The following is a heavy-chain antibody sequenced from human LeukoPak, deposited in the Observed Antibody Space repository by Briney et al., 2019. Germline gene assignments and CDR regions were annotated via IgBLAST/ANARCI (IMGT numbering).Heavy chain of an antibody. D-gene: IGHD3-10*01. V-gene: IGHV4-39*07. CDR1: GGSIISTTYY. CDR2: IYYSGST. Sequence: PSETLSLTCTVSGGSIISTTYYWGWIRQPPGKGLEWIGSIYYSGSTYYNPSLKSRVTISVDKSKKQFSLKLSSVTAAETAVYYCARDTMVRGVIGYWGQGTLVTVSS. CDR3: ARDTMVRGVIGY. J-gene: IGHJ4*02.